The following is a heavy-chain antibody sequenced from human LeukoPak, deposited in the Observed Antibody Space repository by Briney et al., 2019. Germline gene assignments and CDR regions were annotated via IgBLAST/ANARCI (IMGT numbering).Heavy chain of an antibody. V-gene: IGHV3-30-3*01. Sequence: PGGSLRLACAASGFTFSSYAMHWVRQAPGKGLEWVAVISYDGSNKYYADSVKGRFTISRDNSKNTLYLQMNSLRAEDTAVYYCASIPSVYSSSFRYLDAFDIWGQGTMVTVSS. D-gene: IGHD6-6*01. J-gene: IGHJ3*02. CDR1: GFTFSSYA. CDR3: ASIPSVYSSSFRYLDAFDI. CDR2: ISYDGSNK.